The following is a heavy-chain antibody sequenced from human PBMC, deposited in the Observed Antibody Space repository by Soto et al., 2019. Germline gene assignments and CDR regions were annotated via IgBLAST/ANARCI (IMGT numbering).Heavy chain of an antibody. CDR2: IYYSGST. Sequence: QLQLQESGPGLVKPSETLSLTCTVSGGSISSSSYYRGWIRQPPGKGLEWIGSIYYSGSTYYNPSLKSRVTISVDTSKNQFSLKLSSVTAADTAVYYCARLVATPNDDAFDIWGQGTMVTVSS. D-gene: IGHD5-12*01. J-gene: IGHJ3*02. CDR3: ARLVATPNDDAFDI. CDR1: GGSISSSSYY. V-gene: IGHV4-39*01.